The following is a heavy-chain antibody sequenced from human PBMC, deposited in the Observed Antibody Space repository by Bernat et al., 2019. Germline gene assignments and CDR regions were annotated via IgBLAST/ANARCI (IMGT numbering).Heavy chain of an antibody. D-gene: IGHD2-2*01. J-gene: IGHJ2*01. CDR3: ARRNIVVVSAVSKDWYFDL. Sequence: QLQLQESGPGLVKPSETLSLTCTVSGGSISSSSYYWGWIRQPPGKGLEWIGSIYYSGSTYYNPSLKSRVTISVDTSKNQFSLKLSSVTAADTAVYYCARRNIVVVSAVSKDWYFDLWGRGTLVTVSS. CDR2: IYYSGST. CDR1: GGSISSSSYY. V-gene: IGHV4-39*01.